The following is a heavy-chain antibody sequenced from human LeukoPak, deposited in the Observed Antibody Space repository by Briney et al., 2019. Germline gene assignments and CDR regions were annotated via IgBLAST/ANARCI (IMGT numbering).Heavy chain of an antibody. Sequence: ASVKVSYKASGYTFTSYGISWVRQAPGQGLEWMGWISAYNGNTNYAQKLQGRVTMTTDTSTSTAYMELRSLRSDDTAVYYCVRDGLSIFGVVQPFDYWGQGTLVTVSS. V-gene: IGHV1-18*01. J-gene: IGHJ4*02. CDR3: VRDGLSIFGVVQPFDY. CDR1: GYTFTSYG. CDR2: ISAYNGNT. D-gene: IGHD3-3*01.